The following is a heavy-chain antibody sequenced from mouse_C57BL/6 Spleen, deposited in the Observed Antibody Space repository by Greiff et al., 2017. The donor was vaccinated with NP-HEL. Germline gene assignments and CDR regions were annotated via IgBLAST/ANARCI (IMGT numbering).Heavy chain of an antibody. J-gene: IGHJ4*01. V-gene: IGHV10-1*01. D-gene: IGHD3-2*02. CDR1: GFSFNTYA. CDR2: IRSKSNNYAT. CDR3: VRLRLREGNYAMDY. Sequence: EVHLVESGGGLVQPKGSLKLSCAASGFSFNTYAMNWVRQAPGKGLEWVARIRSKSNNYATYYADSVKDRFTISRDDSESMLYLQMNNLKTEDTAMYYCVRLRLREGNYAMDYWGQGTSVTVSS.